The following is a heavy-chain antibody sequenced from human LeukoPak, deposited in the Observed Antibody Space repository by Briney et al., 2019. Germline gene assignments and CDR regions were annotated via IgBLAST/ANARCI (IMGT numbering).Heavy chain of an antibody. CDR1: GGTFSSYA. CDR3: ARDRGIAVAGTEGTFDY. Sequence: SVKVSCKASGGTFSSYAISWVRQAPGQGLEWMGGIIPIFGTANYAQKFQGRVAITADESTSTAYMELSSLRSEDTAVYYCARDRGIAVAGTEGTFDYWGQGTLVTVSS. CDR2: IIPIFGTA. D-gene: IGHD6-19*01. J-gene: IGHJ4*02. V-gene: IGHV1-69*13.